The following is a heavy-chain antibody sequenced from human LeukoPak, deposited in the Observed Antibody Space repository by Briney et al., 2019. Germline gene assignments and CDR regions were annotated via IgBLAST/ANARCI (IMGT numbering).Heavy chain of an antibody. D-gene: IGHD6-19*01. V-gene: IGHV1-8*01. Sequence: ASVKVSCKASGYTFTSYDINWVRQATGQGLEWMGWMNPNSGNTGYAQKFQGRVTMTRNTSISTAYVELSSLRSEDTAVYYCARRRIAVADWFDPWGQGTLVTVSS. J-gene: IGHJ5*02. CDR2: MNPNSGNT. CDR1: GYTFTSYD. CDR3: ARRRIAVADWFDP.